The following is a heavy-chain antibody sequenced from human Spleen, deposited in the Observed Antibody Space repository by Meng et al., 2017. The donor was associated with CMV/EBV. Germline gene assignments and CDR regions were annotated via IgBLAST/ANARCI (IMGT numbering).Heavy chain of an antibody. D-gene: IGHD6-13*01. Sequence: CRPSGYTFAASYIRWVRQAPRQVLQWMGWINTNTEVTDYAQMFQGRVTMTRDTAINTAYMELSNLGSDDTAVYYCARDDESWYYSDCWGQGTLVTVSS. CDR2: INTNTEVT. V-gene: IGHV1-2*02. J-gene: IGHJ4*02. CDR1: GYTFAASY. CDR3: ARDDESWYYSDC.